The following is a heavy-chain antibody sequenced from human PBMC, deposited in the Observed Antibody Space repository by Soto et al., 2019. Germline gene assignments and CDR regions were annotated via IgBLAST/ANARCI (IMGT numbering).Heavy chain of an antibody. D-gene: IGHD1-26*01. CDR3: ARDGGRHSGGIDY. V-gene: IGHV1-69*01. CDR2: IIPIFGTA. J-gene: IGHJ4*02. Sequence: QVQLVQSGAEVKKPGSSVKVSCKVSGGTFSSYSINWVRQAPGQGLEWMGEIIPIFGTANYAQKFQGRVTITADESTSTAYMELSSPRSEDTAVYYCARDGGRHSGGIDYWGQGTLVTVSS. CDR1: GGTFSSYS.